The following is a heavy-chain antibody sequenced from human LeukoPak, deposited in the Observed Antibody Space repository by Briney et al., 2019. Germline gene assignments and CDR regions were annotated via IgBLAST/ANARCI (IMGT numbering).Heavy chain of an antibody. J-gene: IGHJ4*02. Sequence: ASVKVSCKASGGTFSSYAISWVRQAPGQGLEWMGGIIPIFVTANYAQKFQGRVTITTDESTSTAYMELSSLRSEDTAVYYCATSTPTIFGLYYFDYWGQGTLVTVSS. CDR2: IIPIFVTA. V-gene: IGHV1-69*05. CDR1: GGTFSSYA. CDR3: ATSTPTIFGLYYFDY. D-gene: IGHD3-3*01.